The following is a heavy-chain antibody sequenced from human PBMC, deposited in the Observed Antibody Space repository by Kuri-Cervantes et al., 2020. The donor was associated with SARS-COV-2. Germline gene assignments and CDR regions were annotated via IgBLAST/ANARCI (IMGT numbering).Heavy chain of an antibody. Sequence: ASVKVSCKASGGTFSSYAISWVRQAPGQGLEWMGWINPNSGGTNYAQKFQGRVTMTRDTSISTAYMELSRLRSDDTAVYYCARDGSKGKYFQHWGQSTLVTVSS. V-gene: IGHV1-2*02. CDR2: INPNSGGT. D-gene: IGHD3-10*01. CDR3: ARDGSKGKYFQH. CDR1: GGTFSSYA. J-gene: IGHJ1*01.